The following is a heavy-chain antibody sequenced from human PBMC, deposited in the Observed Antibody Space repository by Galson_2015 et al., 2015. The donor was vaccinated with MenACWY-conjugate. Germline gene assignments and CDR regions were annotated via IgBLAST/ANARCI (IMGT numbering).Heavy chain of an antibody. CDR3: ARGPRSGAFDI. CDR2: IKQDASEK. V-gene: IGHV3-7*03. J-gene: IGHJ3*02. CDR1: GFSFSGSW. Sequence: SLRLSCAASGFSFSGSWMSWVRQAPGKGLEWVANIKQDASEKYYVDSVKGRFAISRDNAKTSLYLQMNSLGAEDTAVYYCARGPRSGAFDIWGQGTMVTVSS. D-gene: IGHD1-14*01.